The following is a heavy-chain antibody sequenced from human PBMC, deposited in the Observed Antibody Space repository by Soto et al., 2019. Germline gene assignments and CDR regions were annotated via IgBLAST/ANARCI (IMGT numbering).Heavy chain of an antibody. Sequence: QVQLQQWGAGVLKPSETLSLHCAVYGASFSGYYWSWIRQPPGKGLEWIGEINHRGSINYNPSLQRRLPMIADTSKSQLSLKPTAATAAATAVCYCARGSSMRMPAAGGRGYYYLGVVVWGQATAVTVSS. V-gene: IGHV4-34*01. CDR3: ARGSSMRMPAAGGRGYYYLGVVV. J-gene: IGHJ6*01. CDR1: GASFSGYY. D-gene: IGHD1-26*01. CDR2: INHRGSI.